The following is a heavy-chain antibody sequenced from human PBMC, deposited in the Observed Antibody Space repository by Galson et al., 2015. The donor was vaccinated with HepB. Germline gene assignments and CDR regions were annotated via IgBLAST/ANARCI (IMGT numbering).Heavy chain of an antibody. CDR2: ISYDGSNK. CDR3: ARGHHSEWELPNWYFDL. V-gene: IGHV3-30*04. Sequence: SLRLSCAASGFTFSSYAMHWVRQAPGKGLEWVAVISYDGSNKYYADSVKGRFTISRDNSKNTLYLQMNSLRAEDTAVYYCARGHHSEWELPNWYFDLWGRGTLVTVSS. D-gene: IGHD1-26*01. J-gene: IGHJ2*01. CDR1: GFTFSSYA.